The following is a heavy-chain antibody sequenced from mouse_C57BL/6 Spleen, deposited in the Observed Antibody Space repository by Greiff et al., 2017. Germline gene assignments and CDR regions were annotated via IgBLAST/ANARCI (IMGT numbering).Heavy chain of an antibody. CDR1: GYAFSGSW. Sequence: QVQLKQSGPELVKPGAPVKISCKASGYAFSGSWMNWVKQRPGRGLGWIGGFDPEDGDTNYNGKFKGKATLTADKSSSTAYMQLSSLTSEDPAVYFCASDYGSSPFAYWGQGTLVTVSA. CDR2: FDPEDGDT. J-gene: IGHJ3*01. CDR3: ASDYGSSPFAY. D-gene: IGHD1-1*01. V-gene: IGHV1-82*01.